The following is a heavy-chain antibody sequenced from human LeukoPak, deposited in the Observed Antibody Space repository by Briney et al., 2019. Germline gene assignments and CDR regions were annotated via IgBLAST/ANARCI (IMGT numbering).Heavy chain of an antibody. CDR1: GGTFSSYA. CDR2: IIPIFGTA. J-gene: IGHJ4*02. CDR3: ARLHSSGWDPIDY. V-gene: IGHV1-69*13. Sequence: SVKVSCKASGGTFSSYAISWVRQAPGQGLEWMGGIIPIFGTANYAQKFQGRVTITADESTSTAYMELSSLRSEDTAVYYCARLHSSGWDPIDYWGQGTLVTVSS. D-gene: IGHD6-19*01.